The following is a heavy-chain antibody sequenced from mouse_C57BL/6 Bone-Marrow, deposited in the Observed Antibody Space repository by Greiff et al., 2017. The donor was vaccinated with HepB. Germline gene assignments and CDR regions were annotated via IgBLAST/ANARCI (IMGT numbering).Heavy chain of an antibody. CDR2: ISRGSSTI. J-gene: IGHJ4*01. CDR3: ARAYYSNQRYYAMDY. V-gene: IGHV5-17*01. CDR1: GFTFSDYG. D-gene: IGHD2-5*01. Sequence: EVQLVESGGGLVKPGGSLKLSCAASGFTFSDYGMHWVRQAPEKGLEWVAYISRGSSTIYYADTVKGRFTISRDNAKNTLFLQMTSLRSEDKAMYYWARAYYSNQRYYAMDYWGQVTSVTVSS.